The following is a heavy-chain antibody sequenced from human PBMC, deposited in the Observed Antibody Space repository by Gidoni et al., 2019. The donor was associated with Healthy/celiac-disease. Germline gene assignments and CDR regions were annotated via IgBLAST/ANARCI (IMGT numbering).Heavy chain of an antibody. V-gene: IGHV3-33*01. CDR1: GFTFRSYG. D-gene: IGHD3-10*01. CDR2: IWYDGSNK. J-gene: IGHJ4*02. CDR3: ARGDYYGSGTLYYFDY. Sequence: QVQLVESGGGVVQPGRSLRLSCAASGFTFRSYGMHWVRQATGKGLEWVAVIWYDGSNKYYADSVKGRFTISRDNSKNTLYLQMNSLRAEDTAVYYCARGDYYGSGTLYYFDYWGQGTLVTVSS.